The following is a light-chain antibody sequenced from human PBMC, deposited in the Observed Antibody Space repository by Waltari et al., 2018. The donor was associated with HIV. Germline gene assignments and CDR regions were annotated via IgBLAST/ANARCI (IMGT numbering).Light chain of an antibody. Sequence: QSALTQPASVSGSPGQSITISCTGPSTDVGSYNFVSWYQQHPGKAPRLIIYEVSKRPSGVSNRFSGSKSGNTASLTISGLQAEDEADYSCCSYAGKSNTFLIFGGGTKLTVL. CDR3: CSYAGKSNTFLI. CDR2: EVS. CDR1: STDVGSYNF. V-gene: IGLV2-23*02. J-gene: IGLJ2*01.